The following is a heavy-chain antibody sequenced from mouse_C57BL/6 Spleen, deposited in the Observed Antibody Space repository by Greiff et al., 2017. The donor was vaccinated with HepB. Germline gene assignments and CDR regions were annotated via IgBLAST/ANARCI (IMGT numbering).Heavy chain of an antibody. CDR2: SNPNYGTT. CDR1: GYSFTDYN. D-gene: IGHD2-10*01. V-gene: IGHV1-39*01. J-gene: IGHJ2*01. Sequence: EVQLQQSGPELVKPGASVKISCKASGYSFTDYNMNWVKQSNGKSLAWIGVSNPNYGTTSYNQKFKGKATLTVDQSSSTAYMQRNSLTSGDSAVNCWASSYYPPKGYCKNWGKGTTLRVTS. CDR3: ASSYYPPKGYCKN.